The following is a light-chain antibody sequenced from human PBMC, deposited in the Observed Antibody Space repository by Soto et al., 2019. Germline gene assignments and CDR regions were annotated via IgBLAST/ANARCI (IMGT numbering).Light chain of an antibody. J-gene: IGKJ1*01. CDR3: HQYNSYLWT. CDR1: QSISNW. V-gene: IGKV1-5*01. CDR2: DAS. Sequence: DIQMTQSPSTLSASVGDRVTITCRASQSISNWLAWYQQKPGKAPKVLISDASSLESGVPSRFSGSASGTEFTLTISSLQPDDFATYYCHQYNSYLWTFGQGTKVEIK.